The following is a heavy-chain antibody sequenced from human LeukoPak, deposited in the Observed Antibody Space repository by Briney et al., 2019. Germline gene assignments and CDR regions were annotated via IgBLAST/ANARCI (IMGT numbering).Heavy chain of an antibody. V-gene: IGHV4-61*09. Sequence: PSETLSLTCSSGSIRSGSYYWSWIRQPAGKGLEWIGHIYTSGSTNYNPSLKSRVTISIDTSKNQFSLKLSSVTAADTAVYYCARDSYYWGQGTLVTVSS. J-gene: IGHJ4*02. CDR3: ARDSYY. CDR1: SGSIRSGSYY. CDR2: IYTSGST.